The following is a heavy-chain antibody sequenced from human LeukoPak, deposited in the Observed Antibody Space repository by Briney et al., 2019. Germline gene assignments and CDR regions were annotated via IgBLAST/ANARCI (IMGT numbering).Heavy chain of an antibody. Sequence: SETLSLTCAVYGGSFSGYYWSWIRQPPGKGLEWIGEINNSGSTIYNPSLKSRVTISVDTSKNQFSLRLSSVTAADTAVYYCARGDGNIFPCDYWGQGTLVTVSS. CDR3: ARGDGNIFPCDY. V-gene: IGHV4-34*01. CDR1: GGSFSGYY. CDR2: INNSGST. D-gene: IGHD5-24*01. J-gene: IGHJ4*02.